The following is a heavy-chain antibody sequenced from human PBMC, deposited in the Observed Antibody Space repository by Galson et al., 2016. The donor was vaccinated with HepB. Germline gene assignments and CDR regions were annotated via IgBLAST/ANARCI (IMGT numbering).Heavy chain of an antibody. D-gene: IGHD2-15*01. CDR2: IWYDGNKK. CDR1: GFTFSNYV. V-gene: IGHV3-33*01. CDR3: ASFPIAATPIDF. J-gene: IGHJ4*02. Sequence: SLRLSCAASGFTFSNYVIYWVRQAAGKGLEWVPLIWYDGNKKYFSDSVKGRFTISRDNSKNTLYLLMNSLRSEDTAVYYCASFPIAATPIDFWGQGTLVTVSS.